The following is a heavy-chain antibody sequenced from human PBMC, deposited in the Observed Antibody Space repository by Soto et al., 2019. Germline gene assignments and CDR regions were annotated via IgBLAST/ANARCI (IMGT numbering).Heavy chain of an antibody. J-gene: IGHJ5*02. CDR3: ARRTPLYASESSRFDP. D-gene: IGHD3-10*01. V-gene: IGHV4-39*01. CDR2: IHYSGGA. CDR1: GGSITNNDYY. Sequence: SETLSLTCIVSGGSITNNDYYWGWIRRPPGKGLEWIGTIHYSGGASYNPSLKSRVIISADTSKNQFSLRLSSVTAADTAVYYCARRTPLYASESSRFDPWGQGALVTSPQ.